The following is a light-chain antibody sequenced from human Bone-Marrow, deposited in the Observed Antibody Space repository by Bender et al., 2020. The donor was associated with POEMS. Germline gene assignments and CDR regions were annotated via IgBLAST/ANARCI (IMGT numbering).Light chain of an antibody. CDR2: RSD. V-gene: IGLV1-47*01. CDR1: SSNIGSSY. Sequence: QSVLTQPPSASGTPGQTVTISCSGSSSNIGSSYVYWYEHLPGTAPKLLIYRSDQRPSGVPDRFSGSNSGNTATLTISGTQAMDEAVYYCQAWDSDTAGVFGGGTKLTVL. J-gene: IGLJ3*02. CDR3: QAWDSDTAGV.